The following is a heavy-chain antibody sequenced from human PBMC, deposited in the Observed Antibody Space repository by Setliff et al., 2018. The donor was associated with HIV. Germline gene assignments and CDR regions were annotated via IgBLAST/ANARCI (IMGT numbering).Heavy chain of an antibody. D-gene: IGHD2-2*01. Sequence: SETLSLTCPVSGYSISSGYYWGWIRQPPGKGLEWIGSMYHTGSTNYNPSLKSRVTISVDTSKNQFFLKLSSVTAADAAVYYCVRGYCSSTTCYDDYYYMDVWGKGSTVTVSS. J-gene: IGHJ6*03. CDR3: VRGYCSSTTCYDDYYYMDV. CDR2: MYHTGST. V-gene: IGHV4-38-2*02. CDR1: GYSISSGYY.